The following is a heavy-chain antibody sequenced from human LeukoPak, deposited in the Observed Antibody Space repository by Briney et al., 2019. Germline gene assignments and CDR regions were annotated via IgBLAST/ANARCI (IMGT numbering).Heavy chain of an antibody. Sequence: ASVKVSCKASGYTFTSYGISWVRQAPGQGLEWMGWISAYNGNTNYAQKLQGRVTMTTDTSTSIAYMELRSLRSDDTAVYYCAREQQLVRGGIYNDYWGQGTLVTVSS. V-gene: IGHV1-18*01. CDR2: ISAYNGNT. CDR1: GYTFTSYG. D-gene: IGHD6-13*01. J-gene: IGHJ4*02. CDR3: AREQQLVRGGIYNDY.